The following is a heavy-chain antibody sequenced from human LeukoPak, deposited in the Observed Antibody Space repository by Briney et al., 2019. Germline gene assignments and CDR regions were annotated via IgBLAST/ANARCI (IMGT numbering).Heavy chain of an antibody. V-gene: IGHV3-7*01. Sequence: GGSLRLSCAASGFTFSDYWMTWVRQAPGKGLEWVANIKQDGSEKYYVDSVKGRFTISRDNAKNSLYLQMNSLRAEDTAVYYCAKGDVDYWGQGTLVTVSS. J-gene: IGHJ4*02. CDR2: IKQDGSEK. CDR1: GFTFSDYW. CDR3: AKGDVDY.